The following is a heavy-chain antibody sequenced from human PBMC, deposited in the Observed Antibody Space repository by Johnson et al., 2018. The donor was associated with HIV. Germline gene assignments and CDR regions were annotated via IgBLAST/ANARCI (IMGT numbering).Heavy chain of an antibody. D-gene: IGHD3-22*01. CDR3: ARDLHDSSGYYYEGDAFDI. CDR2: INSDGSST. Sequence: VQLVESGGGLVQPGGSLRLSCAASGFTFTDHYMHWVRQAPGKGLVWVSRINSDGSSTSYADSVKGRFTISRDNAKKTLYLQMNSLRAEDTAVYYCARDLHDSSGYYYEGDAFDIWGQGTMVTVSS. V-gene: IGHV3-74*01. CDR1: GFTFTDHY. J-gene: IGHJ3*02.